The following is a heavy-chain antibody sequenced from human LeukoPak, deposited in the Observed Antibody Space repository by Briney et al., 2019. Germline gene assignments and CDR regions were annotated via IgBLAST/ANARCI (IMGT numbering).Heavy chain of an antibody. CDR2: ISYDGSNK. CDR3: ASQVGATIPYYFDY. D-gene: IGHD1-26*01. J-gene: IGHJ4*02. CDR1: GFTFSSYA. Sequence: GRSLRLSCAASGFTFSSYAMHWVRQAPGKGLEWVAVISYDGSNKYYADSVKGRFTISRDNSKNTLYLQMNSLRAEDTAVYYCASQVGATIPYYFDYWGQGTLVTVSS. V-gene: IGHV3-30-3*01.